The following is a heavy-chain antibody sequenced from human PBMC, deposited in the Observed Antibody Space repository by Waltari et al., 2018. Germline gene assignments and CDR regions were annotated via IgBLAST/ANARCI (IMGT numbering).Heavy chain of an antibody. CDR1: GDSLTNYY. V-gene: IGHV4-59*13. CDR2: ILYTETTVT. J-gene: IGHJ3*02. D-gene: IGHD7-27*01. CDR3: ARWGPGAFDI. Sequence: QVQLQESGPGPVKSSETLSLSCSVSGDSLTNYYWPWVRQPPGKGLEYIGSILYTETTVTHDSPSFRGRATILLDMSKDEVYLRLTSMTAADTAVYFCARWGPGAFDIWGRGTLVTASS.